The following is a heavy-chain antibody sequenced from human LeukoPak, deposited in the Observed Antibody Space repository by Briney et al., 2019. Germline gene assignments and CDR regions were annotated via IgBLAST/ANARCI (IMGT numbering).Heavy chain of an antibody. CDR3: ARWNCSSTSCYSPAYYYYMDV. V-gene: IGHV4-34*01. J-gene: IGHJ6*03. D-gene: IGHD2-2*01. CDR1: GGSFSGYY. CDR2: INHSGST. Sequence: PSETLSLTCAVYGGSFSGYYWSWIRQPPGKGLEWIGEINHSGSTKYNPSLKSRVTISVDTSKNQFSLKLSSVTAADTGVYYCARWNCSSTSCYSPAYYYYMDVWGKGTTVTVSS.